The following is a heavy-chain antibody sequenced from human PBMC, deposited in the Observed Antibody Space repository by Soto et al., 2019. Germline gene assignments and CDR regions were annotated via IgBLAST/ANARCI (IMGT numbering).Heavy chain of an antibody. D-gene: IGHD1-26*01. CDR3: ATQEVGGSYVYTFDP. V-gene: IGHV4-39*02. CDR1: GGSISSSSYY. CDR2: IYYSGST. Sequence: QLQLQESGPGLVKPSETLSLTCTVSGGSISSSSYYWGWIRQPPGKGLEWIGSIYYSGSTYYNPSLQGRVTISVDTSKNHVSLTLSSVTAADTAVYYCATQEVGGSYVYTFDPWGQGTLVTVSS. J-gene: IGHJ5*02.